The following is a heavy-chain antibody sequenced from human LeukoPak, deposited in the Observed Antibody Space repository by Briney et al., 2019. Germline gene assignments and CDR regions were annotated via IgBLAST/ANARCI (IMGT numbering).Heavy chain of an antibody. V-gene: IGHV3-48*01. J-gene: IGHJ4*02. CDR1: GFKFSSYN. CDR3: ARDSPGWGGFDF. Sequence: PGRSLRLSCAASGFKFSSYNMKWVRQGPGEGLEWVSCLQSGSRSVFYADSVKGRFTVSRDNAKNSLYLQLNSLRAEDTAVYYCARDSPGWGGFDFWGQGTLVTASS. CDR2: LQSGSRSV. D-gene: IGHD3-10*01.